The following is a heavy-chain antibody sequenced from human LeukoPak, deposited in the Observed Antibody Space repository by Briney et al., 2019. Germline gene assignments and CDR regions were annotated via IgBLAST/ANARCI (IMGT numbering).Heavy chain of an antibody. J-gene: IGHJ4*02. CDR2: IWYDGSNK. V-gene: IGHV3-33*01. CDR1: GFIFSNYG. Sequence: GGSLRLSCAASGFIFSNYGIHWVRQAPGKGLEWVAVIWYDGSNKYYADSVKGRFTISRDNSKNTLYLQMNSLRSEDTAVYYCARYGSGKGIDYWGQGTLVTVSS. D-gene: IGHD3-10*01. CDR3: ARYGSGKGIDY.